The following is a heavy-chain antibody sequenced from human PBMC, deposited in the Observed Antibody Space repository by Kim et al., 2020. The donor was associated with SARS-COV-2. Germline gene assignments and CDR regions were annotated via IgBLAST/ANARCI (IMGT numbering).Heavy chain of an antibody. D-gene: IGHD6-19*01. CDR3: ARGTRQWLSPHYYYYMHV. Sequence: SETLSLTCAVYGGSFSGYYWSWIRQPPGKGLEWIGEINHSGSTNYNPSLKSRVTISVDTSKNQFSLKLSSVTSADTAVYYCARGTRQWLSPHYYYYMHVWGKGTAFTVSS. V-gene: IGHV4-34*01. J-gene: IGHJ6*03. CDR1: GGSFSGYY. CDR2: INHSGST.